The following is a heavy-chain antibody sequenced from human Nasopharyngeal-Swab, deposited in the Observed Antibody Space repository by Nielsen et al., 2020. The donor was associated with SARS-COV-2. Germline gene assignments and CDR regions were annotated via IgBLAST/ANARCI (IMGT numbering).Heavy chain of an antibody. CDR3: ARDRFFYIGSHYGMDV. D-gene: IGHD2-15*01. V-gene: IGHV3-48*02. CDR1: GFTFSSYN. CDR2: ISVGSGTI. Sequence: GESLKISCAASGFTFSSYNMNWVRQAPAKGLEWISYISVGSGTIHYADSVKGRFTISRDNGKNSLYLRMNSLRDDDSAVYYCARDRFFYIGSHYGMDVWGQGTTVTVSS. J-gene: IGHJ6*02.